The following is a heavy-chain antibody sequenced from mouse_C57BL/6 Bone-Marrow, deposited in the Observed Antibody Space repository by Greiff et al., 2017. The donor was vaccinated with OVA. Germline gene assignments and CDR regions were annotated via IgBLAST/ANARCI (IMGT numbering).Heavy chain of an antibody. V-gene: IGHV1-74*01. CDR3: AIVYYYGSSYWYFDV. Sequence: VQLQQPGAELVKPGASVKVSCKASGYTFTSYWMHWVKQRPGQGLEWIGRIHPTDSDTNYNQKFKGKATLTVDKSSSTAYMQHSSLTSEDSAVYYVAIVYYYGSSYWYFDVWGTGTTVTVSS. CDR1: GYTFTSYW. J-gene: IGHJ1*03. CDR2: IHPTDSDT. D-gene: IGHD1-1*01.